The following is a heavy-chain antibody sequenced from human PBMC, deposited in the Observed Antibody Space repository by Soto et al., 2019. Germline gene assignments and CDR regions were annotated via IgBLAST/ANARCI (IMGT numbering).Heavy chain of an antibody. CDR2: IYYSGST. CDR1: GGSISSYY. CDR3: GSKSSDGFDY. Sequence: SETLSLTCTVSGGSISSYYWSWIRQPPGKGLEWIGYIYYSGSTNYNPSLKSRVTISVDTSKNQFSLKLSSVTAADTAVYFCGSKSSDGFDYWGQGTLVTVSS. D-gene: IGHD3-10*01. V-gene: IGHV4-59*01. J-gene: IGHJ4*02.